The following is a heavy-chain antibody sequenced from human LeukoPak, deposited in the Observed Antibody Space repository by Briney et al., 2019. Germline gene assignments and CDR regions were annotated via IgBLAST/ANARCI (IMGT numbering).Heavy chain of an antibody. V-gene: IGHV4-34*01. D-gene: IGHD2-8*01. CDR1: GGSFSGYY. Sequence: SETLSLTCAVYGGSFSGYYWSWIRQPPGKGLEWIGEINHSGSTNYNPSLKSRVTISVDTSKNQFSLKLSSVTAADTAVYYCARGVLMVYAIPNYFDHWGQGTLVTVSS. CDR3: ARGVLMVYAIPNYFDH. CDR2: INHSGST. J-gene: IGHJ4*02.